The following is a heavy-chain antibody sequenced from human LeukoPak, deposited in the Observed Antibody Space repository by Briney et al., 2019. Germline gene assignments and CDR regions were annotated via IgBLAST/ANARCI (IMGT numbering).Heavy chain of an antibody. Sequence: ASVKVSCKVSGYTLTELSMHWVRQAPGKGLEWMGGFDPVDGETIYAQKFQGRVTMTEDTSTDTAYMELSSLRSEDTAVYYCATDFGRYSSGWHEPYYYYYYGMDVWGQGTTVIVSS. CDR2: FDPVDGET. J-gene: IGHJ6*02. CDR3: ATDFGRYSSGWHEPYYYYYYGMDV. CDR1: GYTLTELS. D-gene: IGHD6-19*01. V-gene: IGHV1-24*01.